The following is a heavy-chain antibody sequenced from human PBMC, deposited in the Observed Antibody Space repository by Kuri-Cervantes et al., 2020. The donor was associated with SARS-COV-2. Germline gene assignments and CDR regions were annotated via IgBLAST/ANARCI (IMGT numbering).Heavy chain of an antibody. CDR1: GYSFSSYD. Sequence: ASVKVSCKASGYSFSSYDINWVRQAAGQGLEWMGWLNPDTGNTGNAKEFQGRVTMTTDTSINTAYMEVSSLSFEDTAIYYCARDSGDWNPDGLDIRGQGTMVTVSS. CDR3: ARDSGDWNPDGLDI. V-gene: IGHV1-8*01. J-gene: IGHJ3*02. D-gene: IGHD1-1*01. CDR2: LNPDTGNT.